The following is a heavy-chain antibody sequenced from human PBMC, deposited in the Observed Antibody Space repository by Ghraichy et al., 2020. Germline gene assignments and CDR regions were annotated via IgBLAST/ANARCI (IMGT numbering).Heavy chain of an antibody. CDR2: IYYSGST. V-gene: IGHV4-59*01. J-gene: IGHJ3*02. D-gene: IGHD3-22*01. Sequence: SETLSLTCTVSGGSISSYYWSWIRQPPGKGLEWIGYIYYSGSTNYNPSLKSRVTISVDTSKNQFSLKLSSVTAADMAVYYCARGYYYDKRNAFDIWGQGTMVTVSS. CDR1: GGSISSYY. CDR3: ARGYYYDKRNAFDI.